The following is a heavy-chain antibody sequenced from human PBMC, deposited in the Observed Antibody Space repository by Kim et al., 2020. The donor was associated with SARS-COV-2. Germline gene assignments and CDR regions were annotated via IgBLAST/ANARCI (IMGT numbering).Heavy chain of an antibody. J-gene: IGHJ6*02. CDR2: IYYSGST. CDR1: GGSISSYY. V-gene: IGHV4-59*13. D-gene: IGHD6-13*01. CDR3: ARDIAAAGVPRVGMDV. Sequence: SETLSLTCTVSGGSISSYYWSWIRQPPGKGLEWIGYIYYSGSTNYNPSLKSRVTISLDTSKNQFSLKLSSVTAADTAVYYCARDIAAAGVPRVGMDVWGQGTTVTVSS.